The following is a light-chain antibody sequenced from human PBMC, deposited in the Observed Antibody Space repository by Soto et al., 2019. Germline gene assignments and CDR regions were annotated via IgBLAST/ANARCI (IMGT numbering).Light chain of an antibody. J-gene: IGLJ2*01. CDR3: SSYAISSSLII. CDR2: DVS. V-gene: IGLV2-11*01. CDR1: SSDVGGYNY. Sequence: QSALTQPRSVSGSPGQSVTISCTGTSSDVGGYNYVSWYQQHPGKAPKLMIYDVSKRPSGVSNRFSGSKSGNTASLTISGLRAEDEADYYCSSYAISSSLIIFGGGTKLTVL.